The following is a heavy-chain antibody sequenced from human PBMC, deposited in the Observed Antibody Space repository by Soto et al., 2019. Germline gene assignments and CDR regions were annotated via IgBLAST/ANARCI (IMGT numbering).Heavy chain of an antibody. D-gene: IGHD3-22*01. J-gene: IGHJ4*02. CDR2: IWYDGSNK. Sequence: GGSLRLSCAASGFTFSSYGMHWVRQAPGKGLEWVAVIWYDGSNKYYADSVKGRFTISRDNSKNTLYLQMNSLRAEDTAVYYCARELYYYDSSPLDYWGRGTLVTFSS. CDR1: GFTFSSYG. CDR3: ARELYYYDSSPLDY. V-gene: IGHV3-33*01.